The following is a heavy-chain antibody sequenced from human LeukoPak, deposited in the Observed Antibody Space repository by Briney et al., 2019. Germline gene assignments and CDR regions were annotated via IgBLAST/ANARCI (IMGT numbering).Heavy chain of an antibody. D-gene: IGHD1-26*01. Sequence: KSGGSLRLSCAASGFIFSRYSMNWVRQAPGKGLEWVSSISTVSRYIYYADSVKGRFTISRDNAKSLLYLQMNNLRAEDTAVYYCARVIEDSGSYFCDYWGQGTLVTVSS. V-gene: IGHV3-21*06. CDR1: GFIFSRYS. J-gene: IGHJ4*02. CDR2: ISTVSRYI. CDR3: ARVIEDSGSYFCDY.